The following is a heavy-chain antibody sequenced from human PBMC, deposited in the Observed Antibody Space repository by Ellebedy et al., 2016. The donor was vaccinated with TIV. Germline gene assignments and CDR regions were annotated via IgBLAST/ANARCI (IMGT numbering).Heavy chain of an antibody. CDR1: GFTFSSYA. V-gene: IGHV3-30-3*01. CDR3: ARAAPQRLDY. J-gene: IGHJ4*02. CDR2: ISYDGSNK. Sequence: GESLKISXAASGFTFSSYAMHWVRQAPGKGLEWVAVISYDGSNKYYADSVKGRFTISRDNSKNTLYLQMNSLRAEDTAVYYCARAAPQRLDYWGQGTLVTVSS.